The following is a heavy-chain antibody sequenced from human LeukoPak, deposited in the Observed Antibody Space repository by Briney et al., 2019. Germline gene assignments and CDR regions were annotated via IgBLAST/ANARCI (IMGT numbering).Heavy chain of an antibody. J-gene: IGHJ4*02. D-gene: IGHD3-22*01. CDR1: GYTFTTYN. Sequence: GASVKVSCKASGYTFTTYNIHWVRQAPGQGLEWMGIINPSGGSTSYAQKFQGRVTLTRDTSISTAYMELSRLRSDDTAVYYCARDMSYDSIGVNQDYFDYWGQGTLVTVSS. V-gene: IGHV1-46*01. CDR2: INPSGGST. CDR3: ARDMSYDSIGVNQDYFDY.